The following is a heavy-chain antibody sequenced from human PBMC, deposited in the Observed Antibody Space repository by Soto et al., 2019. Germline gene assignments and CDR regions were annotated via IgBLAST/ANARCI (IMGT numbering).Heavy chain of an antibody. CDR2: ISTYNGDT. J-gene: IGHJ6*02. CDR1: GYTFSTSG. CDR3: ARAGAAPYYYYGMDV. V-gene: IGHV1-18*01. D-gene: IGHD2-15*01. Sequence: QVQLVQSGAEVRKPGASVKVSCKASGYTFSTSGMSWLRQAPGQGLEWMGWISTYNGDTNDAPKFQDRVHMASATPTRTVYMELRSLRSDDTAVYYCARAGAAPYYYYGMDVWGQGTRVTVSS.